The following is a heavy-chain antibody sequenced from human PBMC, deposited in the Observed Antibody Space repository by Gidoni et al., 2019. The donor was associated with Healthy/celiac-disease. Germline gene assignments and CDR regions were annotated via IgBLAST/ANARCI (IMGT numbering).Heavy chain of an antibody. V-gene: IGHV3-30-3*01. CDR3: ARRHGYDYVWGSYLIGVYYYGMDV. D-gene: IGHD3-16*02. J-gene: IGHJ6*02. CDR1: SSYA. CDR2: ISYDGSNK. Sequence: SSYAMHWVRQAPGKGLEWVAVISYDGSNKYYADSVKGRFTISRDNSKNTLYLQMNSLRAEDTAVYYCARRHGYDYVWGSYLIGVYYYGMDVWGQGTTVTVSS.